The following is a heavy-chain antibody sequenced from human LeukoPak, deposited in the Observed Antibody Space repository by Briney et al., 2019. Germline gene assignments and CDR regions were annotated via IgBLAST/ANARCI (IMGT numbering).Heavy chain of an antibody. V-gene: IGHV1-69*13. D-gene: IGHD1-26*01. CDR2: IIPIFGTA. CDR3: ASTGGSYYGDYYYGMDV. Sequence: SVKVSCKASGGTFSSYAISWVRQAPGQGLEWMGGIIPIFGTANYAQKFQGRVTITADESTSTAYMELSSLRSEDTAVYYCASTGGSYYGDYYYGMDVWGQGTTVTVSS. J-gene: IGHJ6*02. CDR1: GGTFSSYA.